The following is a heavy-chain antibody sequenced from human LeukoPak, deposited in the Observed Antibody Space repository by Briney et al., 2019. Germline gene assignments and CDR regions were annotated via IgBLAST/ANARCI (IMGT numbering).Heavy chain of an antibody. D-gene: IGHD3-9*01. CDR3: AREVTYDRRFDP. J-gene: IGHJ5*02. CDR1: GGSISSYY. Sequence: SETLSLTCTVSGGSISSYYWSWIRQPPGKGLEWIGYIYYSGSTNYNPSLKSRVTISVDTSKNQFSLKLSSVTAADAAVYYCAREVTYDRRFDPWGQGTLVTVSS. V-gene: IGHV4-59*01. CDR2: IYYSGST.